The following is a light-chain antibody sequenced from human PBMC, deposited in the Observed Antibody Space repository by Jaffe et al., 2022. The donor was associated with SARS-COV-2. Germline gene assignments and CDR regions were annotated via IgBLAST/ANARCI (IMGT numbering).Light chain of an antibody. V-gene: IGKV1-12*01. CDR1: QGISTW. Sequence: DIQMTQSPSSVSASVGDRVTITCRASQGISTWLGWYQQKPGEAPRLLISVSSRLESGVPSRFSGSGSGTDFTLTISSLQPEDSATYYCQQANRFPLTFGGGTKVEIK. J-gene: IGKJ4*01. CDR3: QQANRFPLT. CDR2: VSS.